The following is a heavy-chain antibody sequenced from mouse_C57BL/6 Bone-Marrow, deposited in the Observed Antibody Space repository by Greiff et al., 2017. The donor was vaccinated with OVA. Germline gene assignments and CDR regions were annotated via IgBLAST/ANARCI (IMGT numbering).Heavy chain of an antibody. CDR1: GYAFSSSW. V-gene: IGHV1-82*01. CDR3: ARRVLRYYFDY. CDR2: IYPGDGDT. D-gene: IGHD1-1*01. J-gene: IGHJ2*01. Sequence: QVQLKESGPELVKPGASVKISCKASGYAFSSSWMNWVKQRPGKGLEWIGRIYPGDGDTNYNGKFKGKATLTADKSSSTAYMQRSSLTSEDSAVYFCARRVLRYYFDYWGQGTTLTVSS.